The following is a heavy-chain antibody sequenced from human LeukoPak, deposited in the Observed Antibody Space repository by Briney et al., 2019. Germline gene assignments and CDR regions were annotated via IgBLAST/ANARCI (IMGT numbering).Heavy chain of an antibody. CDR2: IWYDGSNK. V-gene: IGHV3-33*06. D-gene: IGHD4-17*01. CDR3: AKGGMTTGENDY. J-gene: IGHJ4*02. Sequence: GGSLRLSCAASGFTFSSYGMHWVRQAPGRGLEWVAVIWYDGSNKYYADSVKGRFTISRDNSKNTLYTQINSLRAEDTAVYYGAKGGMTTGENDYWGQGPLVTVSS. CDR1: GFTFSSYG.